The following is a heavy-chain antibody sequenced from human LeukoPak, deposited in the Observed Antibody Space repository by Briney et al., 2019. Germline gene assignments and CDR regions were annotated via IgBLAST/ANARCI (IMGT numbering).Heavy chain of an antibody. CDR1: GFTFGSYA. D-gene: IGHD2-8*02. CDR2: VSYDGGNT. CDR3: VRDVGVGTGIYYYFDY. J-gene: IGHJ4*02. Sequence: GGSLTLSCAASGFTFGSYAMHWVRQAPGEGLEWVGLVSYDGGNTYYGDSVRGRFSISRDNSKNTVYLQMNSPRADDSAMYYCVRDVGVGTGIYYYFDYWGQGTLVTASS. V-gene: IGHV3-33*01.